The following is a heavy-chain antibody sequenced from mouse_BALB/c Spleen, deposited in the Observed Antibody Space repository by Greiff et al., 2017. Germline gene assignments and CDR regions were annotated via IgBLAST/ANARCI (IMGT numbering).Heavy chain of an antibody. V-gene: IGHV14-3*02. CDR3: ARLIGTAYYFDY. Sequence: VQLQQSGAELVKPGASVKLSCTASGFNIKDTYMHWVKQRPEQGLEWIGRIDPANGNTKYDPKFQGKATITADTSSNTAYLQLSSLTSEDTAVYYCARLIGTAYYFDYWGQGTTLTVSS. D-gene: IGHD4-1*01. CDR2: IDPANGNT. CDR1: GFNIKDTY. J-gene: IGHJ2*01.